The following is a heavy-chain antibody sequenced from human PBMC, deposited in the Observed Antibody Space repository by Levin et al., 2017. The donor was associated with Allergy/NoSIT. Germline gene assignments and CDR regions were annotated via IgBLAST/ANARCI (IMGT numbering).Heavy chain of an antibody. CDR2: IWDDGYKK. D-gene: IGHD5-12*01. V-gene: IGHV3-33*01. Sequence: GGSLRLSCAASGFTFSSYGMHWVRQAPGKGLEWVAVIWDDGYKKYYADSVKGRFTISRDKSKNTLYLQMNSLRAEDTAVYYCARVLRFYDYYYMDVWGKGTTVTVSS. CDR3: ARVLRFYDYYYMDV. J-gene: IGHJ6*03. CDR1: GFTFSSYG.